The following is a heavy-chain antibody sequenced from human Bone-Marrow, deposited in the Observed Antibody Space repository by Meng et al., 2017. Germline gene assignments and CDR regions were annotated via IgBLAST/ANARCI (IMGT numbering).Heavy chain of an antibody. J-gene: IGHJ4*02. D-gene: IGHD3-22*01. CDR2: IGTGGDT. Sequence: GGSLRLSCAASGFAFSSYALHWVRRAPGKGLEWVSAIGTGGDTYYADSVMGRFTISRDNAKKSSYLHMNSLIAEDMAVYYCARPTMIVVVRGPPFDYWGQGTLVTVSS. CDR3: ARPTMIVVVRGPPFDY. V-gene: IGHV3-47*01. CDR1: GFAFSSYA.